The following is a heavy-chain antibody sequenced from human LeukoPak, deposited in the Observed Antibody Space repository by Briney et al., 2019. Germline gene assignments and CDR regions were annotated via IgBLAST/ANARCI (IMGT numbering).Heavy chain of an antibody. J-gene: IGHJ4*02. Sequence: TSETLSLTCTVSGGSISSYYWSWIRQPPGKGLEWIGYIYYSGSTNYNPSLKSRVTISVDTSKNQFSLKLRSVTAADTAVYYCARAYSDCSSTSCLPRARPSRFDYWGQGTLVTVSS. CDR2: IYYSGST. V-gene: IGHV4-59*01. D-gene: IGHD2-2*01. CDR1: GGSISSYY. CDR3: ARAYSDCSSTSCLPRARPSRFDY.